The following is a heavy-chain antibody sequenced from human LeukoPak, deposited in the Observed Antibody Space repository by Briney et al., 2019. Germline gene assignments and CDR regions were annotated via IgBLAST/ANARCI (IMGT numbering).Heavy chain of an antibody. J-gene: IGHJ4*02. D-gene: IGHD6-13*01. CDR3: ARDHSSSWEAFDY. V-gene: IGHV3-21*01. CDR1: GFTFTSYS. Sequence: GGSLRLCCAASGFTFTSYSMNWVRQAPGKGLEGVSSISSSSSYIYYADSVKGRFTISRDNAKNSLYLQMDSLRAEDTAVYYCARDHSSSWEAFDYWGQGTLVTVSS. CDR2: ISSSSSYI.